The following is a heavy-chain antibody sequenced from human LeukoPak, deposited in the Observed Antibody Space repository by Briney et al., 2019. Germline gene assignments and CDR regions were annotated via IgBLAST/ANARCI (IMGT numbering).Heavy chain of an antibody. J-gene: IGHJ6*04. D-gene: IGHD3-3*01. CDR1: GFTFSSYS. CDR2: ISSSSSYI. CDR3: TRVEKGFWSGFKMDV. Sequence: GGSLRLSCAASGFTFSSYSMHWVRQAPGKGLEWVSSISSSSSYIYYADSVKGRFIISRDNDKNSLYLQMNSLRVEDTAVYFCTRVEKGFWSGFKMDVWGKGTTVAVSS. V-gene: IGHV3-21*01.